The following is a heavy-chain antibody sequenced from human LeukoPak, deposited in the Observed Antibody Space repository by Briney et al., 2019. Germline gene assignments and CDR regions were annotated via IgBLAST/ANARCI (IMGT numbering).Heavy chain of an antibody. CDR3: VRVGRVQGPAYDI. CDR2: INSAGSST. D-gene: IGHD1-14*01. V-gene: IGHV3-74*01. CDR1: GFSFSSYW. Sequence: GGSLRLSCVASGFSFSSYWTHWVRQAPGKGLVWVSRINSAGSSTNYADSVKGRVTISRDNAKKTLFLQINSLRHEDTAVYYCVRVGRVQGPAYDIWGRGTMVTVSS. J-gene: IGHJ3*02.